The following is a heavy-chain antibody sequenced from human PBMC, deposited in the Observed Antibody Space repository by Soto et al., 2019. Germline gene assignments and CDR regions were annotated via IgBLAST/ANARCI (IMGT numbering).Heavy chain of an antibody. CDR3: GSLVYYSRLKYLYFVY. Sequence: SETLSLTCDVSGVSISSGNWWSGFRQSPAKGLEWIGEAYNDGSVNYHTSLERRVTISVDRSKNQFSLRLSSATGADTAKYYYGSLVYYSRLKYLYFVYWGRGILVTVS. CDR2: AYNDGSV. J-gene: IGHJ4*02. D-gene: IGHD3-10*01. V-gene: IGHV4-4*02. CDR1: GVSISSGNW.